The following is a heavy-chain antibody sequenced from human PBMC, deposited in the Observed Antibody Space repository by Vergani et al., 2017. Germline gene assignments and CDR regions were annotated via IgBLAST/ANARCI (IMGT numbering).Heavy chain of an antibody. CDR3: ARERTTVVTPGAFDI. CDR1: GGSISSSNW. J-gene: IGHJ3*02. D-gene: IGHD4-23*01. CDR2: IYHSGST. V-gene: IGHV4-4*03. Sequence: QVQLQESGPGLVKPPGTLSLTCAVSGGSISSSNWWSWVRQPPGKGLEWIGEIYHSGSTHYNPSLKSRVTTSVDKSKKQFSLKLSSVTAADTAVYYCARERTTVVTPGAFDIWGQGTMVTVSS.